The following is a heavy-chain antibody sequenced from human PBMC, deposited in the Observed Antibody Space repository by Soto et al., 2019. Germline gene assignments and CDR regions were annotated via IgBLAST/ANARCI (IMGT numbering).Heavy chain of an antibody. CDR1: GGSISSGGYS. V-gene: IGHV4-30-2*01. CDR3: ARGVTTVTMLDY. D-gene: IGHD4-17*01. CDR2: IYHSGST. J-gene: IGHJ4*02. Sequence: TLSLTCAVSGGSISSGGYSCNWIRQPPGKGLEWIGYIYHSGSTYYNPSLKSRVTISVDRSKNQFSLKLSSVTAADTAVYYCARGVTTVTMLDYWGQGTLVTGSS.